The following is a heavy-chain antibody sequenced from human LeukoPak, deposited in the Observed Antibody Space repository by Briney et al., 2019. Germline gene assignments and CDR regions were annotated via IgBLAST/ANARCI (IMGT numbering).Heavy chain of an antibody. CDR3: ARIEDYGGNSVNY. CDR2: IYYSGST. Sequence: TPSGTLSLTCTVSGGSISSYYWSWIRQPPGKGLEWIGYIYYSGSTNYNPPLKSRVTISVDTSKNQFSLKLSSVTAADTAVYYCARIEDYGGNSVNYWGQGTLVTVSS. CDR1: GGSISSYY. V-gene: IGHV4-59*01. J-gene: IGHJ4*02. D-gene: IGHD4-23*01.